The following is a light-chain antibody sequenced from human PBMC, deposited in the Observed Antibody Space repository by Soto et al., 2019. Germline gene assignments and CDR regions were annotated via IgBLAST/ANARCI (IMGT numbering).Light chain of an antibody. CDR1: QSVSSS. Sequence: EIVLTQSPVTLSLSPGQRATLSRRASQSVSSSLAWYQHKPGQAPRLLIYDASNRATGVPARFSGGGSGTDFTLTISSLEPEDFAVYYCQQRSNWRVTFGGGTKVDIK. V-gene: IGKV3-11*01. J-gene: IGKJ4*01. CDR3: QQRSNWRVT. CDR2: DAS.